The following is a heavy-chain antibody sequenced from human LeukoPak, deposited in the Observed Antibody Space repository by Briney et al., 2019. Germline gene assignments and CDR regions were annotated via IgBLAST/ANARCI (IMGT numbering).Heavy chain of an antibody. CDR3: AREGAITAAGARFDY. J-gene: IGHJ4*02. D-gene: IGHD6-13*01. Sequence: SVKVSCKASGGTFSSYAISWVRQAPGQGLEWMGGIIPIFGTANYAQKFQGRVTITTDESTSTAYMELSSLRSEDTAVYYCAREGAITAAGARFDYWGQGTLVTVSS. V-gene: IGHV1-69*05. CDR2: IIPIFGTA. CDR1: GGTFSSYA.